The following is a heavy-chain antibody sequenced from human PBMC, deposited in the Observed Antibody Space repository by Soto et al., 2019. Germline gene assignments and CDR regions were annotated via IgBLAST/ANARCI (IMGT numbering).Heavy chain of an antibody. CDR2: INGDGSST. J-gene: IGHJ5*02. CDR3: ARDNDFWSGPRVGFDP. D-gene: IGHD3-3*01. Sequence: PGGSLRLSCATSGFSFSGYWIHWVRQAPGKGLVWVSHINGDGSSTNYADSVKGRFTISRDYAKNTLYLQMNSLRVEDTAIYYCARDNDFWSGPRVGFDPWGRGT. CDR1: GFSFSGYW. V-gene: IGHV3-74*01.